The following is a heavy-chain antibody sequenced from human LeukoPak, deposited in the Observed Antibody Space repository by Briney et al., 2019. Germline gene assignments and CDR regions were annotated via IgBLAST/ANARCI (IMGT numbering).Heavy chain of an antibody. CDR1: GFTFDDYA. J-gene: IGHJ4*02. CDR3: ATSHDSAVND. CDR2: IRHDGNAK. V-gene: IGHV3-7*01. D-gene: IGHD1-26*01. Sequence: GGSLRLSCAASGFTFDDYAMHWVRQAPGKGLEWVANIRHDGNAKNYVPSVRGRFTISRDNAKNSLYLQMNSLTVEDTAVYYCATSHDSAVNDWGQGTLVTVSS.